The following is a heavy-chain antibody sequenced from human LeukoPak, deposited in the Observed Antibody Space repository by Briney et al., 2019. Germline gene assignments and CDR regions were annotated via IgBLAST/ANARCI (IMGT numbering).Heavy chain of an antibody. CDR2: IYIGDSEN. CDR3: ARQGTTRRSGHDAFDI. D-gene: IGHD1/OR15-1a*01. V-gene: IGHV5-51*01. J-gene: IGHJ3*02. CDR1: GYNFATSW. Sequence: GESLKISCKGSGYNFATSWIGWVRQMPGKGLEWIGIIYIGDSENRYSPSFQGQVTISADKSISTAYLQWSSLKASDTATYYCARQGTTRRSGHDAFDIWGQGTMVTVSS.